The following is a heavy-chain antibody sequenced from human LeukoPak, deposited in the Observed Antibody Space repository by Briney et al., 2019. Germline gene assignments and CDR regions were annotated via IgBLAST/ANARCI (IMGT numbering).Heavy chain of an antibody. CDR2: ISDSGGRT. CDR1: GFTFSSYA. D-gene: IGHD4-23*01. J-gene: IGHJ4*02. CDR3: AKDQHRRWVSYFDY. Sequence: PGGSLRLSCAASGFTFSSYAMSWVRQAPGKGLGWVSAISDSGGRTYYADSVKGRFTISRDNSKNTLYLQMNSLRGEDTAVYYYAKDQHRRWVSYFDYWGQGTLVSDS. V-gene: IGHV3-23*01.